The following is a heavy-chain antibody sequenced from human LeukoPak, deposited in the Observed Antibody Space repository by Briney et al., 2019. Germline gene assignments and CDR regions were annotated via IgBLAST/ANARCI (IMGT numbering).Heavy chain of an antibody. J-gene: IGHJ5*02. CDR3: ARVSYGDYGLSWFDP. CDR1: GYTFTIYY. V-gene: IGHV1-46*01. CDR2: INPSGGST. Sequence: ASVKVSCKASGYTFTIYYMHWVRQAPGQGLEWMGIINPSGGSTSYEQKFQGRVTMTRDTSTSTVYMELSSLRSEDTAVYYCARVSYGDYGLSWFDPWGQGTLVTVSS. D-gene: IGHD4-17*01.